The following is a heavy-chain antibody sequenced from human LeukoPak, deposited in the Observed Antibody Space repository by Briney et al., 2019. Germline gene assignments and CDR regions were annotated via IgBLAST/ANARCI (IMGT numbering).Heavy chain of an antibody. Sequence: SVKVSCKASGGTFSSYAISWVRQAPGQGLERMGGIIPIFGTANYAQKFQGRVTITADESTSTAYMELSSLRSEDTAVYYCARDGGYCSSTSCRPYNWFDPWGQGTLVTVSS. D-gene: IGHD2-2*01. CDR1: GGTFSSYA. CDR3: ARDGGYCSSTSCRPYNWFDP. J-gene: IGHJ5*02. V-gene: IGHV1-69*13. CDR2: IIPIFGTA.